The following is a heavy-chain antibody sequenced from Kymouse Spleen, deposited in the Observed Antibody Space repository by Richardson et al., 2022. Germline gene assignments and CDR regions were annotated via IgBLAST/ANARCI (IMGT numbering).Heavy chain of an antibody. CDR2: ISYDGSNK. D-gene: IGHD6-19*01. J-gene: IGHJ6*02. V-gene: IGHV3-30*18. CDR3: AKGNSSDYYGMDV. Sequence: QVQLVESGGGVVQPGRSLRLSCAASGFTFSSYGMHWVRQAPGKGLEWVAVISYDGSNKYYADSVKGRFTISRDNSKNTLYLQMNSLRAEDTAVYYCAKGNSSDYYGMDVWGQGTTVTVSS. CDR1: GFTFSSYG.